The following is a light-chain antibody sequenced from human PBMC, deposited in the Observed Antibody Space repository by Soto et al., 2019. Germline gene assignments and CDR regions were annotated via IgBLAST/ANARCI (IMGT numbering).Light chain of an antibody. V-gene: IGKV3-15*01. J-gene: IGKJ1*01. CDR3: QQYNNWPET. CDR2: GAF. Sequence: EIVMTQSPATLSVSPGERATLSCRASQRVSSNLACYQQKPGQAPRLLIYGAFTRATDVPARFSGSGSGTEFTLTISSLQSEDIAVYYCQQYNNWPETFGQGTKVEIK. CDR1: QRVSSN.